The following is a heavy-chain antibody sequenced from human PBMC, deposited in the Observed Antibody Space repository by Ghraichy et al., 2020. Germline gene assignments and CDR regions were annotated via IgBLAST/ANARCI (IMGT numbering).Heavy chain of an antibody. J-gene: IGHJ4*02. D-gene: IGHD3-16*01. CDR1: GGSISSSSYY. V-gene: IGHV4-39*01. Sequence: SQTLSLTCTVSGGSISSSSYYWGWIRQPPGKGLEWIGSIYYSGSTYYNPSLKSRVTISVDTSKNQFSLKLSSVTAADTAVYYCARTGGTITSFDYWGQGTLVTVSS. CDR2: IYYSGST. CDR3: ARTGGTITSFDY.